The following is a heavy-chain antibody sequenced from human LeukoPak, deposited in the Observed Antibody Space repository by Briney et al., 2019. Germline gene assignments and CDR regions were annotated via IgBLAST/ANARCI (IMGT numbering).Heavy chain of an antibody. CDR1: GFTFSSYW. V-gene: IGHV3-7*01. D-gene: IGHD6-13*01. CDR3: ARGSLSVPHSSDWYRY. J-gene: IGHJ4*02. Sequence: PGGSLRLSCAASGFTFSSYWMSWVRQAPGKGLEWVANIKQDGSEKYYVDSVKGRFTTSRDNAKNSLYLQMNSLRAEDTAVYYCARGSLSVPHSSDWYRYWGQGTLVTVSS. CDR2: IKQDGSEK.